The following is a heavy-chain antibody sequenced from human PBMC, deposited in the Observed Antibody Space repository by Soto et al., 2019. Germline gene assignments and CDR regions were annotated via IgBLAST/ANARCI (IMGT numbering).Heavy chain of an antibody. J-gene: IGHJ4*02. V-gene: IGHV3-30*18. CDR2: ISYDGSNK. Sequence: PGGSLRLSCAASGFTFSSYCMHWVRQAPGKGLEWVTIISYDGSNKNYGDSVKGRFTVSRDNPGNTLSLQMNSLRPEDTGIYYCAKDWGGRLDFWGQGAWVTLSS. CDR1: GFTFSSYC. CDR3: AKDWGGRLDF. D-gene: IGHD7-27*01.